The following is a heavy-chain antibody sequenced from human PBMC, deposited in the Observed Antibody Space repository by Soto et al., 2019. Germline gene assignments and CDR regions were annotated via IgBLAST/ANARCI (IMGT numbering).Heavy chain of an antibody. V-gene: IGHV4-39*01. J-gene: IGHJ4*02. CDR2: IYYSGST. D-gene: IGHD6-13*01. CDR1: GGSISNNHYY. Sequence: SETLSLTCTVSGGSISNNHYYWGWIRQPPGKGLEWIGNIYYSGSTSFSPSLKSRVTISVDTSENQFSLKLSSVTASDTAVYYCAGYTSSWPYYFDYWGLGTLVTSPQ. CDR3: AGYTSSWPYYFDY.